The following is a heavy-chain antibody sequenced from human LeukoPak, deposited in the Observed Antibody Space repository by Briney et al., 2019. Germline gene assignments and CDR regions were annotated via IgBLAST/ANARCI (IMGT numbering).Heavy chain of an antibody. Sequence: GRSLRLSCAASGFTFDDYAMHWVRQAPGKGLEWVSGISWNSGSIGYADSVKGRFTISRDNAKNSLYLQMNSLRAEDTALHYXXXXXGARGPFDIWGQGTMVT. CDR1: GFTFDDYA. J-gene: IGHJ3*02. CDR2: ISWNSGSI. V-gene: IGHV3-9*01. CDR3: XXXXGARGPFDI. D-gene: IGHD2-15*01.